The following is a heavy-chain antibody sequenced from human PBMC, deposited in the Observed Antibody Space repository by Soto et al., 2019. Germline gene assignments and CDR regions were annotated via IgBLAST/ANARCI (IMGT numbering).Heavy chain of an antibody. CDR2: IYYSGST. CDR1: GGSISSSRYY. J-gene: IGHJ5*02. V-gene: IGHV4-39*01. CDR3: TNSNWFDP. Sequence: QLQLQESGPGLVKPSETLSLTCTVSGGSISSSRYYWGWIRQPPGKGLEWIGRIYYSGSTYYNPSLKSRVTISVDTSNNHFSLKLISVTAADTAVYYCTNSNWFDPWGQGTLVTVSS. D-gene: IGHD3-10*01.